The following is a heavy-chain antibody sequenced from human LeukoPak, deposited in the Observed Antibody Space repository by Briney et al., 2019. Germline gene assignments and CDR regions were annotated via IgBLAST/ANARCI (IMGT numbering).Heavy chain of an antibody. CDR2: IRYDGSKK. J-gene: IGHJ4*02. V-gene: IGHV3-30*02. D-gene: IGHD1-26*01. CDR1: GFTFISYG. CDR3: AKDRSGSYPFDY. Sequence: GGSLRLSCAASGFTFISYGMDWVRQAPGKGLEWVAFIRYDGSKKYYADSVKGRFTLSRDNLKNTLYLQMNNLRAEDTAVYYCAKDRSGSYPFDYWGQGTLVTVSS.